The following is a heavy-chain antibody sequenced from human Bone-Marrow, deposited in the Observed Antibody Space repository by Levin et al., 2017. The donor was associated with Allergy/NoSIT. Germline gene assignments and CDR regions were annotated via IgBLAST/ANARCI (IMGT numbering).Heavy chain of an antibody. V-gene: IGHV5-51*01. CDR1: GYNFYTFW. CDR2: IYPSDSDS. D-gene: IGHD3-3*01. CDR3: ARLRPDDYDYWSGYYGTSLFDY. Sequence: GESLKISCKVSGYNFYTFWIGWVRQKPGKGLEWMGIIYPSDSDSRYNPSFQGHVTFSVDKATSTAYLRWNSLTTSDSAMYSCARLRPDDYDYWSGYYGTSLFDYWGQGTQVTVSS. J-gene: IGHJ4*02.